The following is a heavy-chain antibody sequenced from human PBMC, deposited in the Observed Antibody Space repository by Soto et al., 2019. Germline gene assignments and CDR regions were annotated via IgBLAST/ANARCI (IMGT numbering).Heavy chain of an antibody. D-gene: IGHD3-3*01. CDR2: VWYDGSNQ. Sequence: ESGGGVVPPGGSLRLSCAASGFTFSSYGMHWVRQAPGKGLQWVALVWYDGSNQYYADSVKGRFTISRDNSKNTLHLQLNSLGAEDTAVYFCARDRQFWGGSYVVFAYKYGMDVWGQGTTVTVSS. J-gene: IGHJ6*02. CDR1: GFTFSSYG. CDR3: ARDRQFWGGSYVVFAYKYGMDV. V-gene: IGHV3-33*01.